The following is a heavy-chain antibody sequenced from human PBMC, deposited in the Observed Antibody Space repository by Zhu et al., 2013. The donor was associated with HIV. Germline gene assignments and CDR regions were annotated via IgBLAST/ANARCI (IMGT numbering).Heavy chain of an antibody. V-gene: IGHV1-2*02. D-gene: IGHD3-22*01. J-gene: IGHJ4*02. CDR2: INPNSGGT. CDR3: ARAPRYYYDSSGQGRTSSYFDY. CDR1: GYTFTGYY. Sequence: QVQLVQSGAEVKKPGASVKVSCKASGYTFTGYYMHWVRQAPGQGLEWMGWINPNSGGTNYAQKFQGRVTMTRDTSISTAYMELSRLRSDDTAVYYCARAPRYYYDSSGQGRTSSYFDYWGQGTLVTVSS.